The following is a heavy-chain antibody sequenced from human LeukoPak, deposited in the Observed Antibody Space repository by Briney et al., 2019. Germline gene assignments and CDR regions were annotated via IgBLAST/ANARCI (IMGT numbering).Heavy chain of an antibody. CDR1: GFTFSSYS. V-gene: IGHV3-21*01. J-gene: IGHJ3*02. CDR3: ARGGGVDAFDI. CDR2: ISSSSSYI. Sequence: GSLRLSCAASGFTFSSYSMNWVRQAPGKGPEWVSSISSSSSYIYYADSVKGRFTISRDNAKNSLYLQMNSLRAEDTAVYYCARGGGVDAFDIWGQGTMVTVSS. D-gene: IGHD3-10*01.